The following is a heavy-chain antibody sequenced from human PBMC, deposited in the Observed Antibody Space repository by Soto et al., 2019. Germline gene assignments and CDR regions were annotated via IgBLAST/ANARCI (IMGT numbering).Heavy chain of an antibody. CDR1: GGSISSGDYY. V-gene: IGHV4-31*03. Sequence: PSETLSLTCTVSGGSISSGDYYWSWVRQHPGKGLEWIGYIYYSGNTYYNPSLRSRLTISVDTSENQFSLRLSSVTAADTAVYYCARGPYSGNAIDYWGQGALVTVSS. CDR3: ARGPYSGNAIDY. D-gene: IGHD4-4*01. J-gene: IGHJ4*02. CDR2: IYYSGNT.